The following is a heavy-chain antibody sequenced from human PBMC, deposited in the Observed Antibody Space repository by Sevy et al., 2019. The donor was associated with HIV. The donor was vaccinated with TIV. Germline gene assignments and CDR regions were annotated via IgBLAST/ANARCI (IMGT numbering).Heavy chain of an antibody. V-gene: IGHV3-49*03. CDR1: GLTFGDYA. CDR2: IRSKAYGGTT. J-gene: IGHJ3*02. Sequence: GGSLRLSCTASGLTFGDYAMSWFRQAPGKGLEWVGYIRSKAYGGTTEYAASVKGRFTISRDDSKSIAYLQMNSLKTEDTAVYYCTRDGYSQPVGDAFDIWGQGTMVTVSS. D-gene: IGHD5-18*01. CDR3: TRDGYSQPVGDAFDI.